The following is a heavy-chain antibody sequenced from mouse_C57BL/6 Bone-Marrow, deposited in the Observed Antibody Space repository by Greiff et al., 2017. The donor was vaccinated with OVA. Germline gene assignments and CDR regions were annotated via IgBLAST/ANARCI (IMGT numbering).Heavy chain of an antibody. CDR1: GYTFTSYW. J-gene: IGHJ2*01. V-gene: IGHV1-69*01. CDR2: IDPSDSYT. Sequence: QVQLQQPGAELVMPGASVKLSCKASGYTFTSYWMHWVKQRPGQGLEWIGEIDPSDSYTNYNQKFKGKSTLTVDKSSSTAYMQLSSLTSEDSAVYDCARYITTVVALDYWGQGTTLTVSS. D-gene: IGHD1-1*01. CDR3: ARYITTVVALDY.